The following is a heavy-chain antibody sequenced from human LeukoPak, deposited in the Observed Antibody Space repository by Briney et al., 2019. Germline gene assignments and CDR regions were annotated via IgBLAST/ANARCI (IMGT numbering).Heavy chain of an antibody. J-gene: IGHJ6*03. CDR2: TRNKASSYTT. V-gene: IGHV3-72*01. D-gene: IGHD1-14*01. CDR3: ARVPGTTFLLSYMDV. CDR1: GFTFSDHY. Sequence: GGSLRLSCAASGFTFSDHYMDWVRQAPGKGLEWVGRTRNKASSYTTQYAASVEGRFTISRDDSKNSLYLQINSLRTEDTAVYYCARVPGTTFLLSYMDVWGKGTTVTVSS.